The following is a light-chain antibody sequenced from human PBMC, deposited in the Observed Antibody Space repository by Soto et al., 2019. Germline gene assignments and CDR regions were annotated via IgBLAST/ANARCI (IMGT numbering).Light chain of an antibody. V-gene: IGKV3-20*01. J-gene: IGKJ4*01. CDR1: QSVSSNY. CDR3: QQYGSSPLT. CDR2: RAS. Sequence: EIVLTQSPGTLSLSPGERATLSCRASQSVSSNYVAWYQQKPGQTPKVLIYRASSRATGIPDRFSGSGSGTDFTVTISRLEPEEFAMYYCQQYGSSPLTFGGGTKVEIK.